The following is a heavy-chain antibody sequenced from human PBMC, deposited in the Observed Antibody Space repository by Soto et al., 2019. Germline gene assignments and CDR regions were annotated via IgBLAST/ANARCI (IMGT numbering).Heavy chain of an antibody. CDR2: ISYDGSNK. J-gene: IGHJ4*02. V-gene: IGHV3-30-3*01. Sequence: VQLLESGGGLVQPGGSLRLSCAASGFTFSSYAMHWVRQAPGKGLEWVAVISYDGSNKYYADSVKGRFTISRDNSKNTLYLQMNSLRAEDTAVYYCARDRYYDYVWGSYRLYYFDYWGQGTLVTVSS. CDR1: GFTFSSYA. D-gene: IGHD3-16*02. CDR3: ARDRYYDYVWGSYRLYYFDY.